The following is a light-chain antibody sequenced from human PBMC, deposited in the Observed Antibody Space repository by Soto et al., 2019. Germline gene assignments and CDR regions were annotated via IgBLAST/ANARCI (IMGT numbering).Light chain of an antibody. CDR2: ASS. CDR1: QSIGSY. CDR3: QQGYSSPWT. V-gene: IGKV1-39*01. J-gene: IGKJ1*01. Sequence: DLLMTQSPSSLSASVGDRVTITCQASQSIGSYLHWYQQKEGRAPALLVYASSNLQSGVPSRFSGSGSATDFTLTIKSLQPEDVATYYCQQGYSSPWTFGQGTRVDLK.